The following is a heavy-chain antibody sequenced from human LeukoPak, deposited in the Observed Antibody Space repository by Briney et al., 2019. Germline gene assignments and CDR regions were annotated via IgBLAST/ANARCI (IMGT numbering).Heavy chain of an antibody. CDR3: TSVSRSSGFDN. J-gene: IGHJ4*02. D-gene: IGHD6-6*01. Sequence: PGGSLRLSCAATGFTFSDSGVHWVRQASGKGLEWVGHMGSKANGYATAFTASLKGRFTISRDDSKNTAYLQMNSLKTDDTAVYYCTSVSRSSGFDNWGQGTLVTVSS. V-gene: IGHV3-73*01. CDR1: GFTFSDSG. CDR2: MGSKANGYAT.